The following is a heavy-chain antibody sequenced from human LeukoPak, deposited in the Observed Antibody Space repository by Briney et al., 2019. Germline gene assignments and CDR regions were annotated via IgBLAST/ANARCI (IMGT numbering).Heavy chain of an antibody. Sequence: GRSLRLSFAASGFTFVDYAMHWVRQAPGKGLEWGSGIYWNSGRIGYADSVKGRFTIPRDNAKKSLYLEMNSLRTEDTAFYYCAKDRTPGGGDVWGQGTTVTVSS. CDR1: GFTFVDYA. CDR3: AKDRTPGGGDV. CDR2: IYWNSGRI. V-gene: IGHV3-9*01. J-gene: IGHJ6*02. D-gene: IGHD2-15*01.